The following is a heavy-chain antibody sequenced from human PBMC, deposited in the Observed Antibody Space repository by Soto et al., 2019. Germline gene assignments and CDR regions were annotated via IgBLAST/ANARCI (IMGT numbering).Heavy chain of an antibody. V-gene: IGHV1-69*13. D-gene: IGHD1-26*01. CDR2: IIPFFGTS. CDR3: ARVGHITNYGMAV. Sequence: SVKVSCKASGGTFISYPINWVRQAPGQGLEWMGGIIPFFGTSNYAQKFQGRVTITADESTSTAYMELRSLRSEDTAVYYCARVGHITNYGMAVWGQGTTVTVSS. J-gene: IGHJ6*02. CDR1: GGTFISYP.